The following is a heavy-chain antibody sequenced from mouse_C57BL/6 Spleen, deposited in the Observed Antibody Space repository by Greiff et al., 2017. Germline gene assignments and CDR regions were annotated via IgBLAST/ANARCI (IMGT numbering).Heavy chain of an antibody. D-gene: IGHD4-1*02. CDR1: GFTFSSYA. Sequence: EVKLVESGGGLVKPGGSLKLSCAASGFTFSSYAMSWVRQTPEKRLEWVATISDGGDYTYYPDNVKGRFTISKDNAKNNLNLHIGHLKSEDTAMYYCARSTGPYYFDYWGQGANLTVSS. CDR2: ISDGGDYT. V-gene: IGHV5-4*03. J-gene: IGHJ2*01. CDR3: ARSTGPYYFDY.